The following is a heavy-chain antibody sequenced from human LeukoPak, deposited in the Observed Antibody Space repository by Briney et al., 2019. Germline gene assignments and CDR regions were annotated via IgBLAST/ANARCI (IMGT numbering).Heavy chain of an antibody. V-gene: IGHV4-59*08. J-gene: IGHJ4*02. D-gene: IGHD2-21*02. CDR1: GGSINGFH. Sequence: KPSETLSPTCTVSGGSINGFHWGWVRQPPGKGLEYLGFISHTGNTTYSPSLKSRVTISIDTSKNHFSLELRSVTAADTAVYFCARVGDCGDDCYSHDYWGQGTLVSVSS. CDR2: ISHTGNT. CDR3: ARVGDCGDDCYSHDY.